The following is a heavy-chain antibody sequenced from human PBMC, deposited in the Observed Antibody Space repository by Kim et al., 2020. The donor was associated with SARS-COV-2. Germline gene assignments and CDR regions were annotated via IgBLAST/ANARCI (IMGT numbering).Heavy chain of an antibody. J-gene: IGHJ4*02. CDR1: GYTFSSYG. CDR2: ISAYNGNT. V-gene: IGHV1-18*01. CDR3: ARNPRPTYNYDSSGYHLDY. Sequence: ASVKVSCKASGYTFSSYGITWVRQAPGQGREWMGWISAYNGNTDYAQKRQGRVTMTTDTSTNTAYMELRSLRSDDTAVYYCARNPRPTYNYDSSGYHLDYWGQGTLVTVSS. D-gene: IGHD3-22*01.